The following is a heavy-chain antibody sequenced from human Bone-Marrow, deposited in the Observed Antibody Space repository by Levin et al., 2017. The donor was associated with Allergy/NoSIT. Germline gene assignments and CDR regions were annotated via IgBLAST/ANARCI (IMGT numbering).Heavy chain of an antibody. Sequence: LSLTCAASGFPFDDYGMSWVRQAPGKGLEWVSGINWNGGSTGYADSVKGRFTISRDNAKNSLYLQMNSLRAEDTALYHCARSGSQYWYFDLWGRGTLVTVSS. V-gene: IGHV3-20*01. CDR3: ARSGSQYWYFDL. CDR2: INWNGGST. D-gene: IGHD3-3*01. CDR1: GFPFDDYG. J-gene: IGHJ2*01.